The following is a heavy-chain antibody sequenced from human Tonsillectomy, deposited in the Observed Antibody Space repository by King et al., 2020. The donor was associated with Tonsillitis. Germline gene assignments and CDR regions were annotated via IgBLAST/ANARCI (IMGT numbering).Heavy chain of an antibody. CDR3: ARAYYGSGSYVHH. Sequence: VQLQESGPGLVKSSETLSLTCTVSGGSISTYFWSWIRQPPGKGLEWIGYIFYTGSTNYNTSLKSRVTISIDTSKNQFSLKLTSVTAADTAVYYCARAYYGSGSYVHHWGQGTLVTVSS. CDR1: GGSISTYF. CDR2: IFYTGST. V-gene: IGHV4-59*01. J-gene: IGHJ1*01. D-gene: IGHD3-10*01.